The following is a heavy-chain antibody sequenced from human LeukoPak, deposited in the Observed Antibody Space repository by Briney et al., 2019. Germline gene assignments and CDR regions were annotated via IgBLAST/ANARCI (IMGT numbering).Heavy chain of an antibody. D-gene: IGHD6-6*01. V-gene: IGHV1-2*02. CDR3: ARDRYSSSVNWFDP. J-gene: IGHJ5*02. Sequence: ASVKVSCKASGYTFTGYYMHWVRQAPGQGLEWMGWINPNSGGTNYAQKFQGRVTMTRDTSISTAYMELSRLRSDDTAVYYCARDRYSSSVNWFDPWGQGTLVTVPS. CDR2: INPNSGGT. CDR1: GYTFTGYY.